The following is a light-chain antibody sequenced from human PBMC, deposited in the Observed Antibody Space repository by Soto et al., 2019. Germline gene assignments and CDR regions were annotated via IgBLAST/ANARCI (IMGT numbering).Light chain of an antibody. V-gene: IGKV1-39*01. CDR1: QSISTY. Sequence: DIQMTQSPSSLSASVGDRVTITCRASQSISTYLNWYQQKPGKAPKVLIYAASSLQSGVPSRFSGSGSGTDFTLTITSLQPEDCAAYYCQQSYRTPHTFGQGTKLETK. CDR3: QQSYRTPHT. CDR2: AAS. J-gene: IGKJ2*01.